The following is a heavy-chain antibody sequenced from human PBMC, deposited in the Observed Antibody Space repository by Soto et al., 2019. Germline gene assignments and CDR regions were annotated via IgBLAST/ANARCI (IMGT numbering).Heavy chain of an antibody. CDR3: TTDPGDYEDF. CDR2: IKNRVDGGAA. V-gene: IGHV3-15*01. D-gene: IGHD4-17*01. CDR1: GITFINAW. Sequence: EVRLVESGGDLVKPGGCLRLSCAASGITFINAWMSWVRQAPGKGREWVGRIKNRVDGGAADYAAPVRGRFTISRDDSTDTLFLQMNNLEAEDTAVYYCTTDPGDYEDFWGQGTLVTVSS. J-gene: IGHJ4*02.